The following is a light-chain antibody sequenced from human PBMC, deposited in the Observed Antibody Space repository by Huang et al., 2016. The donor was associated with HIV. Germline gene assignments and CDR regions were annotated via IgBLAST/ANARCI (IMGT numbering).Light chain of an antibody. CDR3: QQYNDWPWT. J-gene: IGKJ1*01. CDR2: GAN. CDR1: QGVSNE. Sequence: EIVMTQSPGTLSVSPGERATLSCRASQGVSNEVAWFQQKPGQAPRLLIYGANIRPSGTPAGFSGSGSVTEFTLTISSLQSEDFAIYYCQQYNDWPWTFGQGTKVEIK. V-gene: IGKV3-15*01.